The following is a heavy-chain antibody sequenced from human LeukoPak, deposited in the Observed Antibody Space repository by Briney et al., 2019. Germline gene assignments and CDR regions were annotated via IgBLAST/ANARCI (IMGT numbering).Heavy chain of an antibody. CDR2: INHSGST. J-gene: IGHJ4*02. Sequence: SETLSLTCAVYGDVFSGYYWTWIRQPPGKGLEWIGEINHSGSTTYNPSLKSRFTMSVDESKNQFSLRLSSVTAADTAVYYCARLGLYTSSWYRYYYFDYWGQGTLVTVSS. CDR3: ARLGLYTSSWYRYYYFDY. V-gene: IGHV4-34*01. CDR1: GDVFSGYY. D-gene: IGHD6-13*01.